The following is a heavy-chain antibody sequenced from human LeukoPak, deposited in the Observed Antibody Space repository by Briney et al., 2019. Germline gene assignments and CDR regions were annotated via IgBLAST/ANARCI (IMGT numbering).Heavy chain of an antibody. D-gene: IGHD5-18*01. J-gene: IGHJ4*02. CDR3: ARQYSYGYYFDY. CDR2: IYYSGST. Sequence: SETLSLTCTASGGSISSYYWSWIRQPPGKGLEWIGYIYYSGSTNYNPSLKSRVTISVDTSKNQFSLKLSSVTAADTAVYYCARQYSYGYYFDYWGQGTLVTVSS. V-gene: IGHV4-59*01. CDR1: GGSISSYY.